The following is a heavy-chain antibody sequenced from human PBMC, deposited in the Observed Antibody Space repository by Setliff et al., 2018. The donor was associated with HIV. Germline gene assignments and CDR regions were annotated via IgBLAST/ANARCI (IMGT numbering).Heavy chain of an antibody. CDR2: TYYRSKWKS. Sequence: PSQTLSLTCAISGDSVSSKSAAWNWLRQSPSRGLEWLGRTYYRSKWKSDYAPSVKSRVTINPDTSKNKFSLQLNSVTPEDTAVYYCARGGDWDDNYYMDVWGKGTTVTVSS. D-gene: IGHD1-1*01. CDR1: GDSVSSKSAA. CDR3: ARGGDWDDNYYMDV. V-gene: IGHV6-1*01. J-gene: IGHJ6*03.